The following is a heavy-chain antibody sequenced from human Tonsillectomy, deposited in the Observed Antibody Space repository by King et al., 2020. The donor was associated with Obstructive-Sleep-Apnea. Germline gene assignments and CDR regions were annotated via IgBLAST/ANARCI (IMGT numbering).Heavy chain of an antibody. J-gene: IGHJ4*02. D-gene: IGHD3-10*01. Sequence: TLKESGPTLVKPTQTLTLTCSFSGFSLSRSGVGVGWIRQPPGTALDWLALIYWNDDKRYSPSLKSRLTITKDTSKNQVVLTMTNMDPVDTGTYYCAHRPDYYGSAPHFGFWGQGTLVTVSS. V-gene: IGHV2-5*01. CDR2: IYWNDDK. CDR1: GFSLSRSGVG. CDR3: AHRPDYYGSAPHFGF.